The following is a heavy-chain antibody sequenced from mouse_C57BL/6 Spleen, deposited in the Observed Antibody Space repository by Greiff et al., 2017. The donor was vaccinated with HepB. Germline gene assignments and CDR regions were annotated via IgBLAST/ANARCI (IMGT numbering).Heavy chain of an antibody. Sequence: EVKLVESGGGLVKPGGSLKLSCAASGFTFSSYAMSWVRQTPEKRLEWVATISDGGSYTYYPDNVKGRFTISRDNAKNNLYLQMSHLKSEDTAMYYCASASRQLRLPWFAYWGQGTLVTVSA. CDR1: GFTFSSYA. J-gene: IGHJ3*01. CDR2: ISDGGSYT. V-gene: IGHV5-4*03. D-gene: IGHD3-2*02. CDR3: ASASRQLRLPWFAY.